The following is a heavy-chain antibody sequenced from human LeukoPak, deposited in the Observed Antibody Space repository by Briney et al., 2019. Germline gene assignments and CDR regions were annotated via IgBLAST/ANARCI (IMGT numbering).Heavy chain of an antibody. CDR1: GGSISSGSYY. Sequence: PSETPSLTCTVSGGSISSGSYYWSWIRQPAGKGLEWIGRIYTSGSTNYDPSLKSRVTISVDTSKNQFSLKLSSVTAADTAVYYCARGSTWFEYYYYYGMDVWGQGTTVTVSS. CDR2: IYTSGST. D-gene: IGHD3-10*01. J-gene: IGHJ6*02. V-gene: IGHV4-61*02. CDR3: ARGSTWFEYYYYYGMDV.